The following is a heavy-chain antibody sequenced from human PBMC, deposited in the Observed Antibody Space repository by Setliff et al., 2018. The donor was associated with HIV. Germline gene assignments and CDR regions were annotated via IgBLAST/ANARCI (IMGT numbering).Heavy chain of an antibody. J-gene: IGHJ4*02. Sequence: SETLSLTCTVSGGSISSYYWSWIRQPPGKGLEWIGYIYYTGSTNYNPSLKSRVTVSVDTSKNHFPLNLTSVTAADTAIYYCARNGVGDAPFDSWGQGTLVTVSS. D-gene: IGHD3-3*01. V-gene: IGHV4-59*01. CDR3: ARNGVGDAPFDS. CDR1: GGSISSYY. CDR2: IYYTGST.